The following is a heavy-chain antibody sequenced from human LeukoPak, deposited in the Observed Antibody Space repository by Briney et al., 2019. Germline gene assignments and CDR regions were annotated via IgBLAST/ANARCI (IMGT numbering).Heavy chain of an antibody. CDR1: GGSFSGYY. D-gene: IGHD5-18*01. CDR3: ARDSYGPPFDY. Sequence: KPSETLSLTCAVYGGSFSGYYWSWIRQPPEKGLEWIGEIKHSGSTYYNPSLKSRVTMSVDTSKNQFSLKLSSVTAADTAVYYCARDSYGPPFDYWGQGTLVTVSS. V-gene: IGHV4-34*01. CDR2: IKHSGST. J-gene: IGHJ4*02.